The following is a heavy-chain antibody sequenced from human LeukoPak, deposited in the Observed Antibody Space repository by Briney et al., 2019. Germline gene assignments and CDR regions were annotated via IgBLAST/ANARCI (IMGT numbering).Heavy chain of an antibody. Sequence: GEALKISWEGSGYSFTSYWIGWVRQLPGKGLEWMGIIHPGDSDTRYSPSFQGQVTISADKSISTAYLQWSSLKASDTAMYYCARLMSGYSGYDGGNWFDPWGQGTLVTVSS. V-gene: IGHV5-51*01. J-gene: IGHJ5*02. CDR3: ARLMSGYSGYDGGNWFDP. CDR1: GYSFTSYW. CDR2: IHPGDSDT. D-gene: IGHD5-12*01.